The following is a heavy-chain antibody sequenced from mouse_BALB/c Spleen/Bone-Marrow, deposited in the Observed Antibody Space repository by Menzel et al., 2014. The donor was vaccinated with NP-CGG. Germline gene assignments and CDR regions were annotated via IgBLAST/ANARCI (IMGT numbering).Heavy chain of an antibody. CDR3: AEGDYYGSSWFAY. V-gene: IGHV1-14*01. D-gene: IGHD1-1*01. CDR2: INPYNDGT. CDR1: GYTFTSYV. Sequence: VQLKQSGPELVKPGASVKMSCKAFGYTFTSYVMHWVKQKPGQGLEWIGYINPYNDGTKYNEKFKGKATLTSDKSSSTAYMELSSLTSEDSAVYYCAEGDYYGSSWFAYWGQGTLVTVSA. J-gene: IGHJ3*01.